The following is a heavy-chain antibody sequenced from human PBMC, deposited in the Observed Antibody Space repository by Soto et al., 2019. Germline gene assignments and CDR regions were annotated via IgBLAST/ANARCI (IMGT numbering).Heavy chain of an antibody. CDR2: IIPMFGTP. CDR1: GGTLNSHS. CDR3: ATSLAARRKPYNWLDA. J-gene: IGHJ5*02. V-gene: IGHV1-69*06. D-gene: IGHD6-6*01. Sequence: SVKVSCKVSGGTLNSHSITWVRQAPGQGLEWMGGIIPMFGTPTDAQKFRGRVTISADTSTSTVYMELRSLSSQDTAVYYCATSLAARRKPYNWLDAWGQGTLVTVSS.